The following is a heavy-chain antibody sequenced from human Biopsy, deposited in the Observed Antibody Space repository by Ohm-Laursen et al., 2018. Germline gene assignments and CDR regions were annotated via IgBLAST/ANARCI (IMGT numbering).Heavy chain of an antibody. CDR2: ITQSGST. CDR3: ARVPLPGIGAAYQGRFLYGMDV. J-gene: IGHJ6*02. Sequence: GTLSLTCAVYGGSFNGYFWSWIRQPPGKGLEWIGDITQSGSTNYSPSLKSRVPISVDTAKKQFSLSLRSVTAADTAVYYCARVPLPGIGAAYQGRFLYGMDVWGQGTTVSVSS. D-gene: IGHD6-13*01. V-gene: IGHV4-34*01. CDR1: GGSFNGYF.